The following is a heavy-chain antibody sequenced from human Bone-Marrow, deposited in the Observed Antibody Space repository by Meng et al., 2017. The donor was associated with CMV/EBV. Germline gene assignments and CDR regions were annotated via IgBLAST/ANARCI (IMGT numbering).Heavy chain of an antibody. CDR3: ATGGYDGSYYYGLDV. V-gene: IGHV1-69*16. CDR1: GGTFSSHT. D-gene: IGHD5-12*01. CDR2: IIPDVGTP. Sequence: SVKVSCKASGGTFSSHTMSWVRQAPGQRPEWMGGIIPDVGTPDYAEKFQGRVTMTTDESTSTAYMEMSSLKSDDTAVYYCATGGYDGSYYYGLDVWGQGTTVSVSS. J-gene: IGHJ6*02.